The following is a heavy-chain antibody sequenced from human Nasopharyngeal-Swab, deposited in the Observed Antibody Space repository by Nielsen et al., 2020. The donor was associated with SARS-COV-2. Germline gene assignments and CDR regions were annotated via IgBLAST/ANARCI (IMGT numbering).Heavy chain of an antibody. J-gene: IGHJ6*02. V-gene: IGHV6-1*01. CDR2: TYYRSQWYS. Sequence: SQTHSLTCAISGDSVSRNNADWNWIRQSPSRGLEWLGRTYYRSQWYSDYAVSVKSRITINPDTAKNQFSLPLKSVTPEDTALYYCARDRGALNVWGQGTTVTVSS. CDR1: GDSVSRNNAD. CDR3: ARDRGALNV. D-gene: IGHD3-10*01.